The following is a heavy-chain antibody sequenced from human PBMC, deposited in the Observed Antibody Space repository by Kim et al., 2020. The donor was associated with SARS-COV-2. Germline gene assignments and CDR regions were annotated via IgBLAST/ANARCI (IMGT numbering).Heavy chain of an antibody. D-gene: IGHD3-22*01. V-gene: IGHV4-34*01. J-gene: IGHJ4*02. CDR3: ARDTNYYDSSGPRYYFDY. CDR1: GGSFSGYY. Sequence: SETLSLTCAVYGGSFSGYYWSWIRQPPGKGLEWIGEINHSGSTNYNPSLKSRVTISVDTSKNQFSLKLSSVTAADTAVYYCARDTNYYDSSGPRYYFDYWGQGTLVTVSS. CDR2: INHSGST.